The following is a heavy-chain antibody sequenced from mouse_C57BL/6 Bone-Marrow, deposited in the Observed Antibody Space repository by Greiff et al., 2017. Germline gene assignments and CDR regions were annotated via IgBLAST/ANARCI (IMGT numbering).Heavy chain of an antibody. CDR3: ARRKDPYWLRREFAY. V-gene: IGHV1-61*01. D-gene: IGHD2-2*01. CDR1: GYTFTSYW. Sequence: QVQLQQPGAELVRPGSSVKLSCKASGYTFTSYWMDWVKQRPGQGLEWIGNIYPSDSETHYNQKFKDKATLTVDKSSSTAYMQLSSLTSEDSAVYYCARRKDPYWLRREFAYWGQGTLVTVSA. J-gene: IGHJ3*01. CDR2: IYPSDSET.